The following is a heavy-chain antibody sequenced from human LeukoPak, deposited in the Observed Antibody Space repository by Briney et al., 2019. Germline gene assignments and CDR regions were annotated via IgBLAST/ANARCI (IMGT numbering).Heavy chain of an antibody. J-gene: IGHJ6*03. CDR3: AGAGSGAVAGGGGKNMDV. D-gene: IGHD6-19*01. Sequence: SETLSLTCTVSGGSISSYYWSWIRQPPGKGLEWIGYTYYSGSTNYNPSLKGRVTISVDTSKNQFSLKLSSVTAADTAVYYCAGAGSGAVAGGGGKNMDVWGKGTTVTVSS. V-gene: IGHV4-59*12. CDR2: TYYSGST. CDR1: GGSISSYY.